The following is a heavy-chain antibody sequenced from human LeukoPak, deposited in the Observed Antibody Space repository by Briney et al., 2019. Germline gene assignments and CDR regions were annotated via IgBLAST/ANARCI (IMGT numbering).Heavy chain of an antibody. J-gene: IGHJ3*02. Sequence: SETLSLTCTVSGGPISSSTYYWGWIRQPPGKGLEWIGSIYYSGSTYYNPSLKSRVTISVDTSKNQFSLKLSSVTAADTAVYYCARLNVDTAMVYDAFDIWGQGTMVTVSS. D-gene: IGHD5-18*01. CDR3: ARLNVDTAMVYDAFDI. V-gene: IGHV4-39*01. CDR1: GGPISSSTYY. CDR2: IYYSGST.